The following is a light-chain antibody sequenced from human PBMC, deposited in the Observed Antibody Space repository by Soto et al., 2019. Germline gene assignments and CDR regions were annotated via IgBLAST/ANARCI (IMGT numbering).Light chain of an antibody. V-gene: IGKV1-5*01. J-gene: IGKJ1*01. CDR3: QQYNSYWT. Sequence: DIQITQSPSTLSASVGARVTMTCRASQSVSNWLAWYQQKPGKAPKLLIYDASTLEDGVPSRFSGSGSGTEFTLTISGLQPDDYATYYCQQYNSYWTFGQGTKVDIK. CDR1: QSVSNW. CDR2: DAS.